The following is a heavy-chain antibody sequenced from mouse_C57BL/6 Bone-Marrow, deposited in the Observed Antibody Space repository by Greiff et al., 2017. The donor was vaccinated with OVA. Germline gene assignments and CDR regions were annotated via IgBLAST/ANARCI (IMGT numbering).Heavy chain of an antibody. V-gene: IGHV1-18*01. D-gene: IGHD1-1*01. CDR3: ARCYGSIYRAWFAY. Sequence: VQLQQSGPELVKPGASVKIPCKASGYTFTDYNMDWVKQSHGKSLEWIGDINPNNGGTIYNQKFKGKATLTVDKSSSTAYMELRSLTSEDTAVYYWARCYGSIYRAWFAYWGQGTLVTVSA. J-gene: IGHJ3*01. CDR1: GYTFTDYN. CDR2: INPNNGGT.